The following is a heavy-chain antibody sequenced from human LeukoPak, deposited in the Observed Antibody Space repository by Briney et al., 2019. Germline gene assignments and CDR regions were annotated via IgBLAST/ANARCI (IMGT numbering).Heavy chain of an antibody. CDR1: GYTFTGYY. CDR3: AVNDYGDYVPSN. J-gene: IGHJ4*02. CDR2: INPNSGGT. V-gene: IGHV1-2*06. D-gene: IGHD4-17*01. Sequence: ASVKVSCKASGYTFTGYYMHWVRQAPGQGLEWMGRINPNSGGTNYAQKFQGRVTMTRDTSLSTDYMELSRLRSDDTAVYYCAVNDYGDYVPSNWGQGTLVTVSS.